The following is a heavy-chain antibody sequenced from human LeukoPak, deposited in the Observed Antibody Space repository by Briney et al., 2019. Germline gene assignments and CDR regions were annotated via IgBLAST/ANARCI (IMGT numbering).Heavy chain of an antibody. CDR2: INTDGKTT. CDR1: GVTFSSSW. CDR3: ARDYPPY. J-gene: IGHJ4*02. V-gene: IGHV3-74*01. Sequence: GGSLRLSCAASGVTFSSSWMHWVRQAPGKGLVWVSRINTDGKTTTYADSVKGRLTISRDNTKNTLYLQMNSLSAEDTDLYYCARDYPPYWGQGTLVTVSA.